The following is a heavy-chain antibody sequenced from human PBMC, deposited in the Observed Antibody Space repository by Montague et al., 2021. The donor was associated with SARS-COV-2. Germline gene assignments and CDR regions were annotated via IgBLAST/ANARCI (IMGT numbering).Heavy chain of an antibody. CDR2: ISSSGSTI. V-gene: IGHV3-48*03. CDR3: ARDFGRKILFDIYHYVVDV. D-gene: IGHD1-26*01. Sequence: SLRLSCAASGFTFSSYEMNWVRQAPGKGLEWVSYISSSGSTIYYADSVKGRFTISRDNAKNPLYLQMNSLRAEDTAVYYCARDFGRKILFDIYHYVVDVWGQGTTVTVSS. CDR1: GFTFSSYE. J-gene: IGHJ6*02.